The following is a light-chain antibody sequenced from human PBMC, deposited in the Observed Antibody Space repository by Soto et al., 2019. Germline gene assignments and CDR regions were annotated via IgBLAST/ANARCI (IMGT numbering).Light chain of an antibody. V-gene: IGLV1-44*01. CDR1: SSNIGSNT. CDR3: AAWDDSLNGLVV. CDR2: SNN. J-gene: IGLJ2*01. Sequence: QSVLTQPPSASGTPGQRVTISCSGSSSNIGSNTVNWYQQLPGTAPKLLIYSNNQRPSGVPDRFSGSKSGTSASLAISGLQSDDEADYYYAAWDDSLNGLVVFGGGTKLTVL.